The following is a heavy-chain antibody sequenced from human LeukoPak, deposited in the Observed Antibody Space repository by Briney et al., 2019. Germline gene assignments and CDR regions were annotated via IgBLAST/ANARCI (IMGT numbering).Heavy chain of an antibody. CDR3: ARRGGSYPGRYFDY. Sequence: PSETLSLTCAVSGGSISSSNWWSWVRQPPGKGLEWIGEIYHSGSTNYNPSPKSRVTISVDTSKNQFSLKLSSVTAADTAVYYCARRGGSYPGRYFDYWGQGTLVTVSS. J-gene: IGHJ4*02. CDR1: GGSISSSNW. CDR2: IYHSGST. V-gene: IGHV4-4*02. D-gene: IGHD1-26*01.